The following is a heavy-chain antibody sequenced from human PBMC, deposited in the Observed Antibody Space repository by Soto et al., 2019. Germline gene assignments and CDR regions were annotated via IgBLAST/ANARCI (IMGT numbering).Heavy chain of an antibody. V-gene: IGHV3-23*01. Sequence: EVQLLESGGGLVQPGGSLRLSCAASGFTFSSYAMSWVRQAPGKGLEWVSAISGSGGSTYYADSVKGRFTISRDNSKNTLYLQMNSLRAEDTAVYYCVKGSPDYYDSSGEFDYWGQGTLVTVSS. CDR1: GFTFSSYA. J-gene: IGHJ4*02. CDR2: ISGSGGST. D-gene: IGHD3-22*01. CDR3: VKGSPDYYDSSGEFDY.